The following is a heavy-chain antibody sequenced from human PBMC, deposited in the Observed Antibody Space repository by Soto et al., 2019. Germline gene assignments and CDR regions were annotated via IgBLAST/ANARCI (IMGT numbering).Heavy chain of an antibody. CDR2: IKQDGSEK. V-gene: IGHV3-7*01. CDR1: GFTFSSYW. J-gene: IGHJ4*02. Sequence: EVQLVESGGGLVQPGGSLRLSCAASGFTFSSYWMSWVRQAPGKGLEWVANIKQDGSEKYYADSVKGRFTISRDNSKNTLYLQMNSLRAEDTAVYYCARARGIVGATPFDYWGQGTLVTVSS. D-gene: IGHD1-26*01. CDR3: ARARGIVGATPFDY.